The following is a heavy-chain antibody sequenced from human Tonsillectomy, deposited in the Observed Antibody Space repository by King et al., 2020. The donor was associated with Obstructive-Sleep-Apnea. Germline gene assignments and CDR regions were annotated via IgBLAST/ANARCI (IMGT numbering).Heavy chain of an antibody. CDR1: GGSISTSGYY. CDR3: ARDFGYGENWFDP. J-gene: IGHJ5*02. CDR2: IYYSGNT. D-gene: IGHD4-17*01. Sequence: QLQESGPGLVKPSQTLSLTCTVSGGSISTSGYYWSWIRQHPGKGLEWIGYIYYSGNTYYNPSLKSRVSISVDKSENQFSLKMTSVTAADTAVYYCARDFGYGENWFDPWGQGTLVTVSS. V-gene: IGHV4-31*03.